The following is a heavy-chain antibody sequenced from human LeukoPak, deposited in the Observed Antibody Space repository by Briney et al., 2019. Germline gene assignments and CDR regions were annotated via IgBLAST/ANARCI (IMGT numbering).Heavy chain of an antibody. CDR3: ARGRIAYYAMDV. V-gene: IGHV6-1*01. J-gene: IGHJ6*02. CDR1: GYSISSNSAA. CDR2: TYYRSKWYD. Sequence: SQTLSLTCAISGYSISSNSAAWNWIRQSPSRGLEWLGRTYYRSKWYDDFAESLKSRITISPDTSKNQVSLHLTSVTHEDTAIYYCARGRIAYYAMDVWGQGTTVTVSS. D-gene: IGHD2-21*01.